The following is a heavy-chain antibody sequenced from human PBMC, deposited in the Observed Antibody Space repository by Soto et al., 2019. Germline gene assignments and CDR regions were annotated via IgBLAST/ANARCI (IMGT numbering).Heavy chain of an antibody. D-gene: IGHD6-6*01. CDR2: INHSGST. CDR3: ARVRTSAARPYFDY. V-gene: IGHV4-34*01. CDR1: GGSFSGYY. J-gene: IGHJ4*02. Sequence: SETLSLTCAVYGGSFSGYYWSWIRQPPGKGLEWIGEINHSGSTNYNPSLRSRVTISVDTSKNQFSLKLSSVTAADTAVYYCARVRTSAARPYFDYWGQGTLVTVSS.